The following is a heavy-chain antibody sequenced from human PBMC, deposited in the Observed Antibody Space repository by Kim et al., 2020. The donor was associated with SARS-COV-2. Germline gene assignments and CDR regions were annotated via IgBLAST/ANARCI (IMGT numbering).Heavy chain of an antibody. D-gene: IGHD1-26*01. CDR3: ARGYSGEAATNYEYFRH. CDR1: GYTFTSYH. J-gene: IGHJ1*01. Sequence: ASVKVSCKTSGYTFTSYHMHWVRQAPGQRLEWMGWINPNSGGTNYAQKFQVRVTMTRDTSISTAYMELSRLTSDDTAVYYCARGYSGEAATNYEYFRHWGQGTLVTVSS. V-gene: IGHV1-2*02. CDR2: INPNSGGT.